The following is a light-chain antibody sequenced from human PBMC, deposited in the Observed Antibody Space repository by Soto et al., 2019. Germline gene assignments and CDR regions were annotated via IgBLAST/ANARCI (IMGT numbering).Light chain of an antibody. J-gene: IGKJ1*01. Sequence: DIQMTQSPSSLSASVGDRVTITCRASQTVSGFLNWYLQKPGKAPMLLIQGASKLQSGVPSRFSGSGSGTDFTLTISSLQPDDFATYCCQQSYSIPWSFGQGTKVEIK. CDR1: QTVSGF. CDR3: QQSYSIPWS. V-gene: IGKV1-39*01. CDR2: GAS.